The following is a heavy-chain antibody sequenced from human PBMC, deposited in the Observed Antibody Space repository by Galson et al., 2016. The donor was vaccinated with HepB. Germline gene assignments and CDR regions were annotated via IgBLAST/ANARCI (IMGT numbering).Heavy chain of an antibody. J-gene: IGHJ3*02. D-gene: IGHD2-15*01. Sequence: SLRLSCAASGFTFSNYDMHWVRQATGKGLEWVSAIGAAGDTYYPGSVKGRFTISRENANNSLYLHVNSLRAGDTAVYYCAREGGCSGGRCHNAAFDIWGQGTMVTVSS. V-gene: IGHV3-13*01. CDR1: GFTFSNYD. CDR2: IGAAGDT. CDR3: AREGGCSGGRCHNAAFDI.